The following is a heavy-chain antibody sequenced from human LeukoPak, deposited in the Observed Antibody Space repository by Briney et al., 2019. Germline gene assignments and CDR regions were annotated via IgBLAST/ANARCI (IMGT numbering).Heavy chain of an antibody. CDR2: IYYSGSS. CDR3: ARRRSSSWTSVYYFDY. V-gene: IGHV4-59*08. D-gene: IGHD6-13*01. Sequence: PSETLSLTCTVSGGSISSYYWSWIRQPPGKGLEWLGYIYYSGSSNYNPSLKSRVTISVDTSKNQFSLKLGSVTAADTAVYYCARRRSSSWTSVYYFDYWGQGTLVTVSS. J-gene: IGHJ4*02. CDR1: GGSISSYY.